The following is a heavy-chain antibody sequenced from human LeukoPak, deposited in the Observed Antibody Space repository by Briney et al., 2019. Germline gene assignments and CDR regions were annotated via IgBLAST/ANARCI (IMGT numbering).Heavy chain of an antibody. Sequence: GGSLRLSCAASGFTFDDYAMHWVRQAPGKGLVWVSNICGDSGSTYYADSVKGRFTISRDNSKNTLYLQMNSLRAEDTAVYYCANLYYYDSSGYYYSPFDIWGQGTMVTVSS. J-gene: IGHJ3*02. CDR3: ANLYYYDSSGYYYSPFDI. D-gene: IGHD3-22*01. CDR1: GFTFDDYA. CDR2: ICGDSGST. V-gene: IGHV3-43*02.